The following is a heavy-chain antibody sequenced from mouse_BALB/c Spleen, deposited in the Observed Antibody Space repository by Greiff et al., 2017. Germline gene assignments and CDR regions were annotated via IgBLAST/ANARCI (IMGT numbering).Heavy chain of an antibody. CDR1: GYTFTDYN. J-gene: IGHJ1*01. CDR2: IYPYNGGT. V-gene: IGHV1S29*02. Sequence: EVQLQQSGPELVKPGASVKISCKASGYTFTDYNMHWVKQSHGKSLEWIGYIYPYNGGTGYNQKFKSKATLTVDNSSSTAYMELRSLTSEDSAVYYCARRVYYGSSYGYFDVWGAGTTVTVSS. CDR3: ARRVYYGSSYGYFDV. D-gene: IGHD1-1*01.